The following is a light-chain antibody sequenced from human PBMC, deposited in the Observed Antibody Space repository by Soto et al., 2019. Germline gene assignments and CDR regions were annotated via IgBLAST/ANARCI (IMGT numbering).Light chain of an antibody. CDR1: NSDIGNYNY. CDR3: EAWDDSLIGVL. CDR2: DVS. V-gene: IGLV2-11*01. Sequence: QSALTQPRSVSGSPGQSVTISCTGTNSDIGNYNYVSWYQQHPGKAPKVMIYDVSKRPSGVPDRFSASKSGTSASLAISGLQSEDEADYYCEAWDDSLIGVLFGGGTKLTVL. J-gene: IGLJ2*01.